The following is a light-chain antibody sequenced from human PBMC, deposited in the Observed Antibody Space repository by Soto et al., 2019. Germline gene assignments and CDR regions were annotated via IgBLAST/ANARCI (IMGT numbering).Light chain of an antibody. CDR2: GAS. J-gene: IGKJ1*01. CDR1: QSVSSN. CDR3: QQYNNWPPTWT. Sequence: EIVMTQSPATLSVSPGERATLSCRASQSVSSNLAWYQQKPGQAPRLLIYGASTRATGIPARFSGSGSGTEFTFPISSLQSEDFAVYYCQQYNNWPPTWTFGQGTKVEIK. V-gene: IGKV3-15*01.